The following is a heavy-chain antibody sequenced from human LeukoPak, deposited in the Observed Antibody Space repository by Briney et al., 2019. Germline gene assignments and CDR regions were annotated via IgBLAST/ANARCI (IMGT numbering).Heavy chain of an antibody. CDR3: ARVSKDYYYYYMDV. J-gene: IGHJ6*03. CDR2: ISGSGGST. Sequence: GGTLRLSCAASGFTFSSYGMSWVRQAPGKGLEWVSAISGSGGSTYYADSVKGRFTISRDNAKNSLYLQMNSLRAEDTAVYYCARVSKDYYYYYMDVWGKGTTVTISS. CDR1: GFTFSSYG. V-gene: IGHV3-23*01.